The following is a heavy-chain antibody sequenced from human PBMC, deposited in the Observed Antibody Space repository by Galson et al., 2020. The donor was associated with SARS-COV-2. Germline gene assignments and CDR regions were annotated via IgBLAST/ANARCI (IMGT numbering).Heavy chain of an antibody. V-gene: IGHV4-38-2*02. J-gene: IGHJ4*02. CDR2: IYHSGNT. Sequence: SETLSLTCAVSDYFISSGYFWGWIRQPPGKGLQWIGSIYHSGNTYYNPSLQSRVTISVDTSKNQFSLKLNSVTAADTAVYYCARDGTYYDFWSDTNFDYWGQGTLVTVSS. CDR3: ARDGTYYDFWSDTNFDY. CDR1: DYFISSGYF. D-gene: IGHD3-3*01.